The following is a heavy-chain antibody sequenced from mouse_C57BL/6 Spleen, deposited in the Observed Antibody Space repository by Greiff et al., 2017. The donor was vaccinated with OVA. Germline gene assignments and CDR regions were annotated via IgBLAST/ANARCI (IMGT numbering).Heavy chain of an antibody. D-gene: IGHD2-5*01. CDR2: IYPRSGNT. J-gene: IGHJ3*01. CDR3: AREDYSNYGFAY. V-gene: IGHV1-81*01. Sequence: VQLQQSGAELARPGASVKLSCKASGYTFTSYGISWVKQRTGQGLEWIGEIYPRSGNTYYNEKFKGKATLTADKSSSTAYMELRSLTSEDSAVYFCAREDYSNYGFAYWGQGTLVTVSA. CDR1: GYTFTSYG.